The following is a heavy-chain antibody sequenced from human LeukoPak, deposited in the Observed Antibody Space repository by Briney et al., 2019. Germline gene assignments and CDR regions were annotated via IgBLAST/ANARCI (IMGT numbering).Heavy chain of an antibody. V-gene: IGHV4-38-2*01. CDR1: GFTFSSYA. J-gene: IGHJ6*03. Sequence: PGGSLRLSCAASGFTFSSYAMSWVRQPPGKGLEWIGSIYYSGSTYYNPSLKSRVTISVDTSKNQFSLKLSSVTAADTAVYYCARRSIYCSGGSCYWGPGYYYYMDVWGKGTTVTISS. CDR3: ARRSIYCSGGSCYWGPGYYYYMDV. D-gene: IGHD2-15*01. CDR2: IYYSGST.